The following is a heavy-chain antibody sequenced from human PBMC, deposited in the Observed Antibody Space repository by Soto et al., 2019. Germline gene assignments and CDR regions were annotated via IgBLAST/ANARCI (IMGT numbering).Heavy chain of an antibody. CDR1: GYPFTHYG. D-gene: IGHD3-10*01. Sequence: QVQLVQSGAEVKKPGASVKVSCQTSGYPFTHYGIGWVRQAPGLGLEWMGWISPYNGNTDYAQNLQGRVTLTTDTPTSSVLRGVRSLKPVDTAVYYCAGAQSFDRHYYYGIAVWGEGTT. V-gene: IGHV1-18*01. J-gene: IGHJ6*02. CDR3: AGAQSFDRHYYYGIAV. CDR2: ISPYNGNT.